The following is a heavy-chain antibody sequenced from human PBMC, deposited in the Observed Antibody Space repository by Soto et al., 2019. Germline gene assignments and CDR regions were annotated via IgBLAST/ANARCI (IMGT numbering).Heavy chain of an antibody. CDR1: GYTFTSYG. CDR3: ARRAETNGWNGFGADKYYFDF. Sequence: QVQLVQSGAEVKKPGASVKVSCKASGYTFTSYGISWVRQAPGQGLEWMGWISAYNGNTNYAQKLQGRVTMTTDTSTSTAYMELSSLRSEDTAVYYCARRAETNGWNGFGADKYYFDFWGQGTLVTVSS. J-gene: IGHJ4*02. D-gene: IGHD1-1*01. CDR2: ISAYNGNT. V-gene: IGHV1-18*04.